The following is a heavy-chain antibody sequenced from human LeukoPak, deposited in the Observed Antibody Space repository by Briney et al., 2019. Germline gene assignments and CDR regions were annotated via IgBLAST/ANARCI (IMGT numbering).Heavy chain of an antibody. V-gene: IGHV3-48*03. Sequence: GGSLRLSCVASGFILSRYEMNWVRQAPGKGLEWVSYISTSGSGTYYADSVKGRFTISRDNAKNSLYLQMNSLRAEDTAVYYCARRGFYDTSGYLFDYWGQGTLVTVSS. J-gene: IGHJ4*02. D-gene: IGHD3-22*01. CDR2: ISTSGSGT. CDR1: GFILSRYE. CDR3: ARRGFYDTSGYLFDY.